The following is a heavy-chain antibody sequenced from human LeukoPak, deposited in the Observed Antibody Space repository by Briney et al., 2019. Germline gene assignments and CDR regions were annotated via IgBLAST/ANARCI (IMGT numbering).Heavy chain of an antibody. Sequence: GGSLRLSCAASGFTFDDYGMSWIRQAPGKGLEWVSYISSSGSTIYYADSVKGRFTISRDNAKNSLYLQMNSLRAEDTAVYYCARKQPMYYYDSSGYYSDAFDIWGQGTMVTVSS. CDR1: GFTFDDYG. V-gene: IGHV3-11*01. J-gene: IGHJ3*02. D-gene: IGHD3-22*01. CDR3: ARKQPMYYYDSSGYYSDAFDI. CDR2: ISSSGSTI.